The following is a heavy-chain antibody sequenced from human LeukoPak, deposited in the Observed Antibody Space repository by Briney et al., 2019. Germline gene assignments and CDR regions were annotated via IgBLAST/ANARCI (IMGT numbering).Heavy chain of an antibody. CDR2: TYYRSRWYN. Sequence: SQTLSLTCAISGDSVSSDSAAWNWIRQSPSRGLEWLGRTYYRSRWYNDYALSVKSRITINPDTSKNQFSLQLNSVTPEDTAVYYCASARHYYDSSGYYFHYFDYWGQGTLVTISS. D-gene: IGHD3-22*01. CDR3: ASARHYYDSSGYYFHYFDY. J-gene: IGHJ4*02. CDR1: GDSVSSDSAA. V-gene: IGHV6-1*01.